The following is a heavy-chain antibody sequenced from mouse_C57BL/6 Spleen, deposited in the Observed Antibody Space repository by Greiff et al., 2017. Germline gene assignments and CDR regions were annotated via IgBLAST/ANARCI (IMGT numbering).Heavy chain of an antibody. CDR3: AREEGDGYWYFDV. V-gene: IGHV1-53*01. J-gene: IGHJ1*03. Sequence: VQLQQPGTELVKPGASVKLSCKASGYTFTSYWMHWVKQRPGQGLEWIGNINPSNGGTNYNEKFKSKATLTVDKSSSTAYMQLSSLTSEDSAVYCCAREEGDGYWYFDVWGTGTTVTVSS. CDR2: INPSNGGT. D-gene: IGHD2-3*01. CDR1: GYTFTSYW.